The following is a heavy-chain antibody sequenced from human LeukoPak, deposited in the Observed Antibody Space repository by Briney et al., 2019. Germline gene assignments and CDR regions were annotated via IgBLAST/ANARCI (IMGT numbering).Heavy chain of an antibody. J-gene: IGHJ4*02. D-gene: IGHD5-12*01. V-gene: IGHV3-30*04. Sequence: GRSLRLSCAASGFTFSSYAMHWVRQAPGKGPEWVAVISYDGSNKYYADSVKGRFTISRDNSKNALYLQMNSLRAEDTAVYYCARDGDTDSGYDYWFLGYWGQGTLVTVSS. CDR1: GFTFSSYA. CDR2: ISYDGSNK. CDR3: ARDGDTDSGYDYWFLGY.